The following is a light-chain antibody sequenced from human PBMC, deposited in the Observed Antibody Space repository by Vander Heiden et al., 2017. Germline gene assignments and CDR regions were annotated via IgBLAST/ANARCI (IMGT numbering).Light chain of an antibody. CDR1: SGHSSYA. CDR3: QTWGTGVV. Sequence: QLVLTQSPSAPASPGASVKLTCTLSSGHSSYAIAWQQRQPEKGPRYLMKLNNDGSHSEEDGIPDRFSGSSSGAERYLTISSRQSEDEADYYCQTWGTGVVFGGGTKLTVL. V-gene: IGLV4-69*01. J-gene: IGLJ2*01. CDR2: LNNDGSH.